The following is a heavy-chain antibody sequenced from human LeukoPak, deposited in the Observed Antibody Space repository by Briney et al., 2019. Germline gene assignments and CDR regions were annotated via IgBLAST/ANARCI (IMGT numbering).Heavy chain of an antibody. CDR2: IYTSGST. CDR1: GGSISSYY. J-gene: IGHJ4*02. Sequence: SETLSLTSTVSGGSISSYYWSWIRQPAGKGLEWIGRIYTSGSTNYNPSLKSRVTMSVDTSKNQFSLKLSSVTAANTAVYYCATLYYYDSSGNYYFDYWGQGTLVTVSS. V-gene: IGHV4-4*07. CDR3: ATLYYYDSSGNYYFDY. D-gene: IGHD3-22*01.